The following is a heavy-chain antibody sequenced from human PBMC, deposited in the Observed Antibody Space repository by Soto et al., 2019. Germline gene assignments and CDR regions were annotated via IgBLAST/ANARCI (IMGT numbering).Heavy chain of an antibody. J-gene: IGHJ4*02. Sequence: SETLSLTCAVYGGSFSGYYWSWIRQPPGKGLEWIGEINHSGSTNYNPSLKSRVTISVDTSKNQFSLKLSSVTAADTAVYYCARGPSAQGAANVYYYFDYWGQGTLVTVSS. CDR3: ARGPSAQGAANVYYYFDY. CDR1: GGSFSGYY. V-gene: IGHV4-34*01. CDR2: INHSGST. D-gene: IGHD6-25*01.